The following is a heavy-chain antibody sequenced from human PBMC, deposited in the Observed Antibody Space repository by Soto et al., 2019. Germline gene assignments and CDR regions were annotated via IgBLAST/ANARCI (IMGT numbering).Heavy chain of an antibody. J-gene: IGHJ1*01. V-gene: IGHV3-33*03. CDR2: ISYDGSIK. Sequence: QVRLVESGGGVVQPGRSLTLSCATSGFTFGDFGMQWLRQAPGTGLEWVAVISYDGSIKYYTDSVKGRFTISRDNSRNTLSLEMNYLGPADTAKYFCGLSGQHWGQGTLVTVSS. CDR1: GFTFGDFG. CDR3: GLSGQH. D-gene: IGHD6-25*01.